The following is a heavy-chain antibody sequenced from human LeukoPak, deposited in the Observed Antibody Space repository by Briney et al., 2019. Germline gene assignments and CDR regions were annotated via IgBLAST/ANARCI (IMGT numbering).Heavy chain of an antibody. J-gene: IGHJ4*02. Sequence: PGGSLRLSCAASGFTFSTYAMSWVRQAPGKGLEWVAVIWHDGSNKDYADSVRGRFTISRDNSKNTVHLQMNSLTAEDTAVYYCARDHGADDPIDYWGQGTLVTVSS. V-gene: IGHV3-33*08. CDR2: IWHDGSNK. D-gene: IGHD4/OR15-4a*01. CDR3: ARDHGADDPIDY. CDR1: GFTFSTYA.